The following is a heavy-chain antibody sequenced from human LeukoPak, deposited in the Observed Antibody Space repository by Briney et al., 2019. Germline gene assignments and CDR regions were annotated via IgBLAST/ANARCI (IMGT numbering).Heavy chain of an antibody. CDR1: GFTLNSHA. Sequence: QTGGSLSLLCAPSGFTLNSHAMRWARQATGEGLEWVSAISGRGGITYDAGSVKGRRTTSRDNSQNPQNLQMTRLRAEDTAVYYCARQRVTVYSGSCCVGYYLVYWGQGTQVTAS. V-gene: IGHV3-23*01. CDR2: ISGRGGIT. CDR3: ARQRVTVYSGSCCVGYYLVY. D-gene: IGHD1-26*01. J-gene: IGHJ4*02.